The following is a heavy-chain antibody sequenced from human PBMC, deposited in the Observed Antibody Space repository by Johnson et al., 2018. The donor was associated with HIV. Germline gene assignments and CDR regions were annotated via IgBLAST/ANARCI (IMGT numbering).Heavy chain of an antibody. D-gene: IGHD3-16*02. CDR1: GFTFSSYW. CDR3: AKSLGAMVPDAFDI. Sequence: VQLMESGGGLVQPGGSLRLSCAASGFTFSSYWMHWVRQAPGKGLVWVSRINSDGSSTSYADSVKGRFTISRDNAKNTLYLQMNSLRAEDTALYYCAKSLGAMVPDAFDIWGQGTMVTVSS. J-gene: IGHJ3*02. V-gene: IGHV3-74*02. CDR2: INSDGSST.